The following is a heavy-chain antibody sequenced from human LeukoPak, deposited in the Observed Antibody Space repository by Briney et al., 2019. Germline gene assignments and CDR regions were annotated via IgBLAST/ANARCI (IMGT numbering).Heavy chain of an antibody. D-gene: IGHD3-22*01. CDR3: AREVESSGKFDP. CDR2: IFYSGST. Sequence: PSETLSLTCTVSGGSISSGDYYWSWIRQPPGKGLEWIGFIFYSGSTNYNPSLKSRVTILLDKSENQFSLKLRSVTAADTAVYYCAREVESSGKFDPWGQGTLVTVSS. V-gene: IGHV4-30-4*01. J-gene: IGHJ5*02. CDR1: GGSISSGDYY.